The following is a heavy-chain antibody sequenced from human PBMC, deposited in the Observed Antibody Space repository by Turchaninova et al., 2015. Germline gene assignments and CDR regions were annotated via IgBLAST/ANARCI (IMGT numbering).Heavy chain of an antibody. V-gene: IGHV1-18*01. CDR2: ISGYNGNT. Sequence: QQVPTPSGATKPGPSVRVPFKASGYPFPTYGTSWVRQAAGQGLEWMGWISGYNGNTNYAQKLQGRVTMTRDTSTSTAYMELRSLRSDDTAVYYCARMGFWSFLDWGQGTLVTVSS. J-gene: IGHJ4*02. CDR3: ARMGFWSFLD. CDR1: GYPFPTYG. D-gene: IGHD3-3*01.